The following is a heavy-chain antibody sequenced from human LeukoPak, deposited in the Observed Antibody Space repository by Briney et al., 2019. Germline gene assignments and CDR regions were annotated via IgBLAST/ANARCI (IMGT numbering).Heavy chain of an antibody. CDR2: LDPEDGET. Sequence: ASVKVSCKVSGYTLTELSIHWVRQAPGKGLEWIGSLDPEDGETNYVQKFQGRVTMTEDTSTDTAYMELSSLRSEDTAVYYCATVSSVAGTFRDYWGQGTLVTVSS. V-gene: IGHV1-24*01. CDR1: GYTLTELS. J-gene: IGHJ4*02. D-gene: IGHD6-19*01. CDR3: ATVSSVAGTFRDY.